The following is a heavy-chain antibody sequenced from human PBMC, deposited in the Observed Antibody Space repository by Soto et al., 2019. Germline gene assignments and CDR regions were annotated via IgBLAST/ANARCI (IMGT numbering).Heavy chain of an antibody. J-gene: IGHJ4*02. CDR1: GGTFSSYA. V-gene: IGHV1-69*01. CDR3: ARGAYDSSGYQYYFDY. D-gene: IGHD3-22*01. CDR2: IIPIFGTA. Sequence: QVQLVQSGAEVKKPGSSVKVSCKASGGTFSSYAISLVRQAPGQGLEWMGGIIPIFGTANYAQKFQGRVTITADESTSTAYMELSSLRSEDTAVYYCARGAYDSSGYQYYFDYWGQGTLVTVSS.